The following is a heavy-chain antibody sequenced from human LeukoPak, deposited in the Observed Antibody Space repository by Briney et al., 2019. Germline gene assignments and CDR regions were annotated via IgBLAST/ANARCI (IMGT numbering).Heavy chain of an antibody. CDR1: GGSFSGYY. CDR2: INHSGST. J-gene: IGHJ5*02. V-gene: IGHV4-34*01. D-gene: IGHD2-2*01. Sequence: TSETLSLTCAVYGGSFSGYYWSWIRQPPGKGLEWIGEINHSGSTNYNPPLKSRVTISVDTSKNQFSLKLSSVTAADTAVYYCARGFSYCSSTSCSRFDPWGQGALVTVSS. CDR3: ARGFSYCSSTSCSRFDP.